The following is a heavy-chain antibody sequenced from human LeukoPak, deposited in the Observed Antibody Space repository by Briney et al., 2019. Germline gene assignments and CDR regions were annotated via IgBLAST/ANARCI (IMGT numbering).Heavy chain of an antibody. CDR3: ATHSGQTPSNAFDI. V-gene: IGHV1-69*13. CDR2: IIPIFGTA. Sequence: GASVKVSCKASGGTFISYAISWVRQAPGQGLEWMGGIIPIFGTANYAQKFQGRVTITADESTSTAYMELSSLRSEGTAVYYCATHSGQTPSNAFDIWGQGTMVTVSS. J-gene: IGHJ3*02. CDR1: GGTFISYA. D-gene: IGHD6-19*01.